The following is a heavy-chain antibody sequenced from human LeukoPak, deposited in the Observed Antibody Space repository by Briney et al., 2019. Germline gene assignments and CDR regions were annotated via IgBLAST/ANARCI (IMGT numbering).Heavy chain of an antibody. CDR3: SRGQKTAFDY. CDR2: TYYRSKWYN. CDR1: GDNVYSGSVA. Sequence: SQTLSLTCAISGDNVYSGSVAWNWIRQSPSRGLEWLGRTYYRSKWYNDYAPSVKSRITVNPDTSKMELSLQLKSLTPEDTAVYYCSRGQKTAFDYWGQGTLVTVSS. J-gene: IGHJ4*02. V-gene: IGHV6-1*01. D-gene: IGHD2-21*02.